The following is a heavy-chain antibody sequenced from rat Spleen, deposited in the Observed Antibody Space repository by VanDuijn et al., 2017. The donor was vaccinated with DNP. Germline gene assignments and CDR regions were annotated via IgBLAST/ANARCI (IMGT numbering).Heavy chain of an antibody. J-gene: IGHJ2*01. CDR3: ARWKIGPHYFDY. D-gene: IGHD1-5*01. Sequence: EVQLQESGPGLVKPSQSLSLTCSVTGYSITSNYWGWIRKFPGNKMAWIGHISYSGRTTYNPSLKSRSSITRDTSKNQFFLQLNSVSTEDTATYYCARWKIGPHYFDYWGQGVMVTVSS. V-gene: IGHV3-1*01. CDR1: GYSITSNY. CDR2: ISYSGRT.